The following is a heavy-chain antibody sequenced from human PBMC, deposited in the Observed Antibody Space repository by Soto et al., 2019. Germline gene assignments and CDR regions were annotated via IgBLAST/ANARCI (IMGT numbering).Heavy chain of an antibody. CDR2: IYYSGST. V-gene: IGHV4-59*01. CDR1: GGSISSYY. CDR3: ARFGYFDWSHYFDY. D-gene: IGHD3-9*01. J-gene: IGHJ4*02. Sequence: PSETLSLTCTVSGGSISSYYWSWIRQPPGKGLEWIGYIYYSGSTNYNPSLKSRVTISVDTSKNQLSLKLSSVTAADTAVYYCARFGYFDWSHYFDYWGQGTLVTVSS.